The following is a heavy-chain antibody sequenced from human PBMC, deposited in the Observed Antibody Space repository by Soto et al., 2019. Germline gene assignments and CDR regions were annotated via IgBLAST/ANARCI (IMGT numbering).Heavy chain of an antibody. D-gene: IGHD6-13*01. CDR2: INSDGSST. V-gene: IGHV3-74*01. CDR1: GFTSSSYW. CDR3: ARDRAAAGTYYYYYGMDV. Sequence: QSGGSLRLSCAASGFTSSSYWMHWVRQAPGKGLVWVSRINSDGSSTSYADSVKGRFTISRDNAKNTLYLQMNSLRAEDTAVYYCARDRAAAGTYYYYYGMDVWGQGTTVTVSS. J-gene: IGHJ6*02.